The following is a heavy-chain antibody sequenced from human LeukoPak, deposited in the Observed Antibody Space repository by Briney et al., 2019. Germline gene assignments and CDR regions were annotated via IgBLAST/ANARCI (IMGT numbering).Heavy chain of an antibody. CDR3: ARNGELSSNDAFDI. V-gene: IGHV3-48*03. D-gene: IGHD3-16*02. Sequence: GGSLRLSCAASGFTFSSYEMNWVRQAPGKGLEWISYIGISSGNTKYADSVKGRFTISGDKAKNSVYLQMNSLRVEDTAVYYCARNGELSSNDAFDIWGQGTMVTVSS. CDR2: IGISSGNT. J-gene: IGHJ3*02. CDR1: GFTFSSYE.